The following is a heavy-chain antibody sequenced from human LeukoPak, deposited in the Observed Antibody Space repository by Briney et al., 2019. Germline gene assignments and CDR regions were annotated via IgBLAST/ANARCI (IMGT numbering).Heavy chain of an antibody. V-gene: IGHV3-49*03. J-gene: IGHJ4*02. D-gene: IGHD6-19*01. Sequence: GGSLRLSCTASGFTFGDYLMSWFRQAPGKGLEWIGFISGGTTEYAASVKGRFTISRDDSTSIAYLQMNSLTTEDTAVYYCSRGSGWLSVYWGQGTLVTVS. CDR3: SRGSGWLSVY. CDR2: ISGGTT. CDR1: GFTFGDYL.